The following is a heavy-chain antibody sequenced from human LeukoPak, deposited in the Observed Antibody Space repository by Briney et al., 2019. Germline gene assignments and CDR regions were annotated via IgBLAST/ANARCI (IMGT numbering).Heavy chain of an antibody. CDR2: ISGYNGNT. V-gene: IGHV1-18*01. CDR3: ARPNYPGGSGSYGGTNWFDP. J-gene: IGHJ5*02. Sequence: GASVKVSCKASGYTFTYYGISWVRQAPGQGHEWMGWISGYNGNTNYAQKFQGRVTMTTDTSTSTAYMELRSLRSDDTALYYCARPNYPGGSGSYGGTNWFDPWGQGTLVTVSS. CDR1: GYTFTYYG. D-gene: IGHD3-10*01.